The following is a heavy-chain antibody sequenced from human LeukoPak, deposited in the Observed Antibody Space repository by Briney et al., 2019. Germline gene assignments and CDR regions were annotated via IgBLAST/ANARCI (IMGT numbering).Heavy chain of an antibody. D-gene: IGHD3-10*01. CDR1: GFTFSNYA. Sequence: VGSLRLSCEASGFTFSNYAMHWVRRAPGKGLEWVALISYDGSTKHYADSVKGRFTISRDNSKNTLSLQINSLRSEDTAVYYCAKDLHYYGPGSSPQYWGQGTLVTVSS. J-gene: IGHJ4*02. V-gene: IGHV3-30*18. CDR3: AKDLHYYGPGSSPQY. CDR2: ISYDGSTK.